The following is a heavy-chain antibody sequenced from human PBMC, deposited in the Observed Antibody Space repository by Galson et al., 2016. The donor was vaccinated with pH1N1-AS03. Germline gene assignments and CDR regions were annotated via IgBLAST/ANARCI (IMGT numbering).Heavy chain of an antibody. Sequence: SVKVSCKASGYTFPNFGMSWVRQAPGQGLEWMGWISPYNGNTQYAQRLEGRVTMTTDTSTNTAYLELRSLTYDDTAVYYCARAAHFDPWGHGTLVIVSS. V-gene: IGHV1-18*04. CDR1: GYTFPNFG. D-gene: IGHD2-15*01. J-gene: IGHJ5*02. CDR3: ARAAHFDP. CDR2: ISPYNGNT.